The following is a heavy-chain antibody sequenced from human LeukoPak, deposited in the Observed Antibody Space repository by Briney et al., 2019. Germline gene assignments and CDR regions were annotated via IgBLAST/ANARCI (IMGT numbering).Heavy chain of an antibody. D-gene: IGHD2-15*01. J-gene: IGHJ4*02. V-gene: IGHV4-4*02. CDR1: GVSISSSEW. Sequence: SETLSLTCAVSGVSISSSEWWIWVRQPPGQGLEWIGEIHRAGRTRYNPSLKSRVTISMDYSKNQFSLKLTSVTAADTAIYYCARVRVAVEALYYFDLWGQGTLVTVSS. CDR3: ARVRVAVEALYYFDL. CDR2: IHRAGRT.